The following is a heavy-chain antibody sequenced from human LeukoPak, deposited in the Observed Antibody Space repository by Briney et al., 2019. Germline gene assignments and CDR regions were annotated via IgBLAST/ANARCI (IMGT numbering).Heavy chain of an antibody. CDR2: LSGTRDSRGA. Sequence: GSLRLSCAASGFTFSRSAMTWVRQAPGKGLEWVASLSGTRDSRGAIYADSVKGRFTISRDDSKSTLFLRMNRLTAEDTAIYYCAKTRSSSSHYFYFMDVWAKGVTVTVSS. V-gene: IGHV3-23*01. CDR1: GFTFSRSA. J-gene: IGHJ6*03. CDR3: AKTRSSSSHYFYFMDV. D-gene: IGHD6-6*01.